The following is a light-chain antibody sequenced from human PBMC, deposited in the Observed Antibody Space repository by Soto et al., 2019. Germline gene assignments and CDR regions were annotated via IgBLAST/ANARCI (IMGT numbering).Light chain of an antibody. Sequence: EIVLTQSPGTLSLSPGERATLSCRASQSVSSSYLAWYQQKPGQAPRLLIYGASSRATGIPDRFSGSGSGTDFTLTISTLEPEDFAVYYCQQYGSSPRTFCQGTKVEIK. V-gene: IGKV3-20*01. CDR1: QSVSSSY. CDR2: GAS. CDR3: QQYGSSPRT. J-gene: IGKJ1*01.